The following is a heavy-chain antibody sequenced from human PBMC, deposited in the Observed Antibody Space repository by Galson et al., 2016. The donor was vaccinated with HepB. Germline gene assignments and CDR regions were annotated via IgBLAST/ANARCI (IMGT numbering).Heavy chain of an antibody. V-gene: IGHV3-30*18. J-gene: IGHJ6*02. D-gene: IGHD3-10*01. Sequence: SLRLSCAASGFTFSTSGIHWVRQAPGKGLEWVAVISYDGSNKFYADSVKGRFTISRDNSKNTMYLKMNSLIAGDTARYYCAKDKGSGSYYNEPIPRYFAMDVWGQGTPVTVSS. CDR1: GFTFSTSG. CDR3: AKDKGSGSYYNEPIPRYFAMDV. CDR2: ISYDGSNK.